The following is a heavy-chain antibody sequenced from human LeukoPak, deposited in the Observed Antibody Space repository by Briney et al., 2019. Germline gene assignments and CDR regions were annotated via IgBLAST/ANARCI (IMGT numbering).Heavy chain of an antibody. CDR3: AKNGQTGFSFDP. J-gene: IGHJ5*02. D-gene: IGHD3-9*01. V-gene: IGHV4-30-2*01. CDR1: GGSISSGGYY. CDR2: IYHSGST. Sequence: SETLSLTCTVSGGSISSGGYYWSWIRQPPGKGLEWIGYIYHSGSTYYNPSLKSRVTISADTSKNQFSLKLNSVTAADTAVYYCAKNGQTGFSFDPWGQGTLVTVSS.